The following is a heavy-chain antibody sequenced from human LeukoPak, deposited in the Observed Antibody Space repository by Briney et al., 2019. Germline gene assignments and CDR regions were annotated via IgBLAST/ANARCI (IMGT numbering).Heavy chain of an antibody. CDR1: GGSISNTNYY. CDR3: AREEYSSDWYGHDS. V-gene: IGHV4-39*07. Sequence: PSETLSLTCTVSGGSISNTNYYWAWIRQPPGRGLEWIGSIYYTGTTFDNPSLKSRVTLSVDASKNQFSLRLTSVTAADTAFYYCAREEYSSDWYGHDSWGQGTLVTVSS. D-gene: IGHD6-13*01. J-gene: IGHJ4*02. CDR2: IYYTGTT.